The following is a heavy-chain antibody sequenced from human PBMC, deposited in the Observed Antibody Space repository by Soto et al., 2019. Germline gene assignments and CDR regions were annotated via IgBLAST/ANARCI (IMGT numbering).Heavy chain of an antibody. D-gene: IGHD2-2*01. V-gene: IGHV3-23*01. CDR2: ISGSGGST. CDR1: GFTFSSYA. CDR3: EKEPFVYCRSPSCYFDY. Sequence: GGSLRLSCAASGFTFSSYAMSWVRRAPGKGLEWVSAISGSGGSTYYADSVKGRFTISRDNSKNTLYLQMNSLRAEDTAVYYCEKEPFVYCRSPSCYFDYWCQAILVTVS. J-gene: IGHJ4*02.